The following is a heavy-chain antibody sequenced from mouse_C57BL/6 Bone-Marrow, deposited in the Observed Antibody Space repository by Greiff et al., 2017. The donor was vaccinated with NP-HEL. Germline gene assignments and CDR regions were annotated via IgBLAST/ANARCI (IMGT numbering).Heavy chain of an antibody. Sequence: VMLVESGAELVRPGTSVKVSCKASGYAFTNYLIEWVKQRPGQGLEWIGVINPGSGGTNYNEKFKGKATLTADKSSSTAYMQLSSLTSEDSAVYFCARSSAYWGQGTSVTVSS. V-gene: IGHV1-54*01. CDR2: INPGSGGT. J-gene: IGHJ4*01. CDR1: GYAFTNYL. CDR3: ARSSAY. D-gene: IGHD3-1*01.